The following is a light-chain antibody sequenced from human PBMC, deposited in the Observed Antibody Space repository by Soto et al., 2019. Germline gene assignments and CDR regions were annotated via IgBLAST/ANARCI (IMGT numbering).Light chain of an antibody. V-gene: IGKV3-11*01. CDR1: QSVGNN. Sequence: EIVLTQSPATLSLSPGERTTLSCRASQSVGNNLAWYQQKPGQAPGLLIYEASTRATGIPARFSGSGSGTDFILPSSSLEPEDFAVYYGQQHANWPLPFGGGTKVEIK. CDR2: EAS. CDR3: QQHANWPLP. J-gene: IGKJ4*01.